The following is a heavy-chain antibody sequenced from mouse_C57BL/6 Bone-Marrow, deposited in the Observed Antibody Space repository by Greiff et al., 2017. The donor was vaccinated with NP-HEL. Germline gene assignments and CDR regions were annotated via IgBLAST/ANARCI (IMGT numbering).Heavy chain of an antibody. CDR3: ARPRYYGYDVGYFDV. V-gene: IGHV1-69*01. CDR1: GYTFTSYW. CDR2: IDPSDSYT. D-gene: IGHD2-2*01. J-gene: IGHJ1*03. Sequence: QVQLQQPGAELVMPGASVKLSCKASGYTFTSYWMHWVKQRPGQGLEWIGEIDPSDSYTNYNQKFKGKSTLTVDKSSSTAYMQLSSLTSEDSAVYYCARPRYYGYDVGYFDVWGTGTTVTVSS.